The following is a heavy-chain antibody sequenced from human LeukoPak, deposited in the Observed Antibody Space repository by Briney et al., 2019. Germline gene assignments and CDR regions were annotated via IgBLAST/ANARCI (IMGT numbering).Heavy chain of an antibody. CDR3: ARDRSGYPYSTYFFDY. CDR1: GYTFTTYG. V-gene: IGHV1-18*01. Sequence: ASVKVSCKASGYTFTTYGVSWVRQAPGQGLDWMGWISADNGKTNYAQNVQGRVTMTTDTFTSTAYMELRSLRSDDTAVYYCARDRSGYPYSTYFFDYWGQGTLVTVSS. J-gene: IGHJ4*02. CDR2: ISADNGKT. D-gene: IGHD3-3*01.